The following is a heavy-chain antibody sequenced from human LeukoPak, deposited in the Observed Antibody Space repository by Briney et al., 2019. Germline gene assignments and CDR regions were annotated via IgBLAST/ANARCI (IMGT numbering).Heavy chain of an antibody. CDR1: GFTFSSYA. CDR3: ARISIHDAFDI. V-gene: IGHV3-23*01. D-gene: IGHD2-15*01. J-gene: IGHJ3*02. CDR2: ISGSGGST. Sequence: GGSLRLSCAASGFTFSSYAMSWVRQAPGKGLEWVSVISGSGGSTYSAESVKGRFTISRDNAKNSLYLQMNSLRAEDTAVYYCARISIHDAFDIWGQGTMVTVSS.